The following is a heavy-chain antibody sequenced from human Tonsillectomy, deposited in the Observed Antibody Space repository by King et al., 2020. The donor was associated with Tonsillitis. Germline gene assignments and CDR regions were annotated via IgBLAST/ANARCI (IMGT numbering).Heavy chain of an antibody. CDR3: AKVVGGIAWAAQH. D-gene: IGHD6-13*01. Sequence: VQLVESGGGLVQPGGSLRLTCSASGFTFRSYAMSWVRQAPGKGLEWVSVINDSGDRTYYADSVKGRFTISRDNSKNTVGLQMNILRAEDTAVYYCAKVVGGIAWAAQHWGQGTLGTVSS. J-gene: IGHJ1*01. CDR1: GFTFRSYA. V-gene: IGHV3-23*04. CDR2: INDSGDRT.